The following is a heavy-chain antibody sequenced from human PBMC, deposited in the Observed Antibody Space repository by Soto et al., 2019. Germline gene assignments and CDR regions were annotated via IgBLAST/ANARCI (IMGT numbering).Heavy chain of an antibody. D-gene: IGHD3-16*01. V-gene: IGHV3-11*06. J-gene: IGHJ6*02. CDR3: VGALTYEVPYYYYGMDV. CDR1: GFSFSDHY. Sequence: GGSLRLSCTASGFSFSDHYMTWIRLAPGKGLKWVSFISASRNYTNYADSVKGRFTISRDNAKNSLYLQMNSLRVEDTAVYYCVGALTYEVPYYYYGMDVWGQGTTVTVSS. CDR2: ISASRNYT.